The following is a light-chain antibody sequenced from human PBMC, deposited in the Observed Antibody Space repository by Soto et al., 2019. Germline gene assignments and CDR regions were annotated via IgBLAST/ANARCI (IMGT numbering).Light chain of an antibody. CDR2: DVS. CDR3: SSYTSVSPWV. V-gene: IGLV2-14*01. Sequence: QSALTQPASVSGSPGQSITISCTGTSSDVGGYNYVSWYQQHLGKAPKLMMYDVSNRPSGVCNCFSGSKSGNTASLTISWLQAEDEADYYCSSYTSVSPWVFVGGTKLTAL. J-gene: IGLJ3*02. CDR1: SSDVGGYNY.